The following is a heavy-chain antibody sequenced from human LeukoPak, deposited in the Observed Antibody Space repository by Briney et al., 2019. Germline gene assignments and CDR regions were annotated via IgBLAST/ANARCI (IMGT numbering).Heavy chain of an antibody. CDR1: AASFITSSHH. D-gene: IGHD5-12*01. Sequence: SETLSLTCTVSAASFITSSHHWGWIRQSPGKGLEWIGTVYYGRTTYYNPSLDGRVTISLDTSANHFSLQLNSVTAADTAVYYCVRHDGRGGATMGAFDSWGQGSLVTVSS. J-gene: IGHJ5*01. CDR2: VYYGRTT. CDR3: VRHDGRGGATMGAFDS. V-gene: IGHV4-39*01.